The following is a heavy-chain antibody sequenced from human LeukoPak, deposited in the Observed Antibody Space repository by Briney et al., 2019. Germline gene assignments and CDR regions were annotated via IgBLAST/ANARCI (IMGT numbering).Heavy chain of an antibody. J-gene: IGHJ6*02. D-gene: IGHD5-24*01. V-gene: IGHV4-34*01. CDR3: ARDWAGYNSYYGMDV. CDR1: GGSFSGYY. CDR2: ISHTGRT. Sequence: SETLSLTCAVYGGSFSGYYWSWIRQPPGKGLEWIGHISHTGRTNYSPSLKSRVTMSLDTSKHQFSLKLSAVSAADTAMYYCARDWAGYNSYYGMDVWGQGTTVTVSS.